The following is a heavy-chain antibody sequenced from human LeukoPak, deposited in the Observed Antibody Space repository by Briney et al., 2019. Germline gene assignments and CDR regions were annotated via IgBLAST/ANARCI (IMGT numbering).Heavy chain of an antibody. J-gene: IGHJ4*02. CDR2: ISSSSSTI. Sequence: GGSLRLSCAASGFIFSDDYMSWIRQAPGQGLEWVSYISSSSSTIYYANSVKGRFTISGDNAKNALYLQMNSLRAEDTAVYYCTRDRRRWLVRFSEFYYWGQGTLVTVSS. CDR3: TRDRRRWLVRFSEFYY. CDR1: GFIFSDDY. D-gene: IGHD6-19*01. V-gene: IGHV3-11*01.